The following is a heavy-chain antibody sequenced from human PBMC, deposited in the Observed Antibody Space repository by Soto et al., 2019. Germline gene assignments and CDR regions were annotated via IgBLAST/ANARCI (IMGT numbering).Heavy chain of an antibody. V-gene: IGHV4-61*08. J-gene: IGHJ5*02. CDR1: GGSVSSVDHY. D-gene: IGHD6-6*01. CDR3: ARAEYSSSSVDWFDP. Sequence: LSLTCTVSGGSVSSVDHYWNWIRQPPGKGLEWIGYIYYSGSTNYNPSLKSRVTVSVDTSKNQFSLKLRSVTAADTAVYYCARAEYSSSSVDWFDPWGQGTLVTVSS. CDR2: IYYSGST.